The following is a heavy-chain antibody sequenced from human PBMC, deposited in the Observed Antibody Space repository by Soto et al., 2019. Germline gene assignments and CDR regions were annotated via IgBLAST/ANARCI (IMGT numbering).Heavy chain of an antibody. CDR3: ARDFGGYCSGGSCYPSGWFDP. J-gene: IGHJ5*02. CDR2: INPSGGST. CDR1: GYTFTSYY. V-gene: IGHV1-46*01. Sequence: QVQLVQSGAEVKKPGASVKVSCKASGYTFTSYYMHWVRQAPGQGLEWMGIINPSGGSTSYAQKFQGRGTVTRDTATSTVYMELSSLRSEDTAVYYCARDFGGYCSGGSCYPSGWFDPWGQGPLVTVSS. D-gene: IGHD2-15*01.